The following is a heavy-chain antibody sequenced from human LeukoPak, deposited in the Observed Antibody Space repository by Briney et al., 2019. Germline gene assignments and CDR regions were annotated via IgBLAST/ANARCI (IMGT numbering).Heavy chain of an antibody. J-gene: IGHJ6*03. CDR2: INPSGGST. Sequence: GASVKVSCKASGYTFTSYYMHWVRQAPGQGLEWMGIINPSGGSTSYAQKFQGRVTMTRDTSTSTVYMELSSLRSEDTAVYYCARGYCSGGSCYWGYYYYYMDVWGKGTTVTISS. D-gene: IGHD2-15*01. V-gene: IGHV1-46*01. CDR1: GYTFTSYY. CDR3: ARGYCSGGSCYWGYYYYYMDV.